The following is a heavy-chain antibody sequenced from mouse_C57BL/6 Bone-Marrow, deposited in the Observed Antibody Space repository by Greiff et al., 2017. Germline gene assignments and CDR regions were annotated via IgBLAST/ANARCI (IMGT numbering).Heavy chain of an antibody. J-gene: IGHJ1*03. CDR2: INPYNGGT. V-gene: IGHV1-19*01. D-gene: IGHD2-4*01. CDR1: GYTFTDYY. CDR3: ALLYDYDGYWYFDV. Sequence: SGPVLVKPGASVKMSCKASGYTFTDYYMNWVKQSQGKSLEWIGVINPYNGGTSYNQKFKGQATLTVDKSSSTAYMELNSLTSEDSAVYYCALLYDYDGYWYFDVWGTGTTVTVSS.